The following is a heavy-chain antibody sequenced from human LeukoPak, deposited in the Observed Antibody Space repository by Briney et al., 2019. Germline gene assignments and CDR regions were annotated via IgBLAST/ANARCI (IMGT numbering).Heavy chain of an antibody. D-gene: IGHD3-22*01. CDR2: IIPIFGTA. Sequence: ASVKVSCKASGGTFSSYAISWVRQAPGQGLEWMGGIIPIFGTANYAQKFQGRVTITADESTSTAYMELSSLRSEDTAVYYCFYDSSGYSPFDYRGQGTLVTVSS. V-gene: IGHV1-69*13. J-gene: IGHJ4*02. CDR3: FYDSSGYSPFDY. CDR1: GGTFSSYA.